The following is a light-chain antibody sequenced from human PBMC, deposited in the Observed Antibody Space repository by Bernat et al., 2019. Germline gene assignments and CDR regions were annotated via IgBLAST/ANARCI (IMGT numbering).Light chain of an antibody. J-gene: IGKJ5*01. V-gene: IGKV3-11*01. CDR2: DAS. CDR3: QQRSNWPTIT. CDR1: QSVSSY. Sequence: EIVLTQSPATLSLSPGERATLSCRASQSVSSYLAWYQQKPGQAPSLLIYDASNRATGIPARFSGSGSGTDFTLTISSLEPEDFAVYYCQQRSNWPTITFGQATRLEIK.